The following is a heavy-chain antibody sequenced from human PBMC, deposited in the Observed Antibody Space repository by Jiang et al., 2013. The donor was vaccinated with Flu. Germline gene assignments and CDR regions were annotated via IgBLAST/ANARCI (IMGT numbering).Heavy chain of an antibody. CDR1: GGSISSSNYY. CDR2: LYYGGTT. CDR3: ARRDILVVIGASPAAFDL. J-gene: IGHJ3*01. Sequence: GPGLVKPSETLSLSCTVSGGSISSSNYYWGWIRQSPGKGLEWIGSLYYGGTTYYNSSLRSRVAISMDSSKNQFSLRLSSVTAADTAVYYCARRDILVVIGASPAAFDLWGQGTMVTVSS. D-gene: IGHD2-15*01. V-gene: IGHV4-39*07.